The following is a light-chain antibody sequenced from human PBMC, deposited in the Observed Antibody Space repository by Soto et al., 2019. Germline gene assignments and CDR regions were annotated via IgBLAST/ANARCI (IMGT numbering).Light chain of an antibody. Sequence: DIQMTQSPSSLSASVGDEVTIACRTSRNIYSYLNWYQQKPGKAPKLLMYSVSTLQTGVPSRFSGSGSGTDFTLSISSLQPEDFATYYCQQANSFPFTFGPGTKVDFK. CDR1: RNIYSY. CDR3: QQANSFPFT. J-gene: IGKJ3*01. CDR2: SVS. V-gene: IGKV1-39*01.